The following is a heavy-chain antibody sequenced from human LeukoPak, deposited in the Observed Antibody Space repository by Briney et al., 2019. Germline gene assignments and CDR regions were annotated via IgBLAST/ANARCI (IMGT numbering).Heavy chain of an antibody. D-gene: IGHD2-2*01. V-gene: IGHV1-46*01. J-gene: IGHJ4*02. CDR2: IKPSGGST. Sequence: ASVKVSCKASGYTFTSYYMHWVRQAPGQGLEWMGIIKPSGGSTSYAQKFQGRVTMTRDMSTSTVYMELSSLRSEDTAVYYCAREGGYCSSTTCSVFDYWGQGTLVTVSS. CDR1: GYTFTSYY. CDR3: AREGGYCSSTTCSVFDY.